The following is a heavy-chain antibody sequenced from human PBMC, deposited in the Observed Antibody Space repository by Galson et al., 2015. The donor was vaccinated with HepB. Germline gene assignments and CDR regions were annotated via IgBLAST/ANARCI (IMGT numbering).Heavy chain of an antibody. D-gene: IGHD4-23*01. CDR3: AREKGGNSYLDY. J-gene: IGHJ4*02. Sequence: SETLSLTCAVSGGSISSSDWWIWVRQPPGKGLEWVGQIYNSGSTNYNPSLESRVTISVDRSKNQFSLKLTSVTAADTAVYYCAREKGGNSYLDYWGQGTLVTVSS. CDR2: IYNSGST. V-gene: IGHV4-4*02. CDR1: GGSISSSDW.